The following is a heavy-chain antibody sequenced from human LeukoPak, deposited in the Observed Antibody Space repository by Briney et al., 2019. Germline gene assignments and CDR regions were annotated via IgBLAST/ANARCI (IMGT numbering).Heavy chain of an antibody. Sequence: RSETLSLTCSVSGASVTGTYWSWVRQTPGKGLEWIAYTYYGGTTEYNPSLKSRATISVDTSKNHFSLDLRSVTAADTAVYFCARLGLYDGYTHDSWGQGTLVTVSS. D-gene: IGHD5-24*01. CDR2: TYYGGTT. CDR3: ARLGLYDGYTHDS. CDR1: GASVTGTY. V-gene: IGHV4-59*08. J-gene: IGHJ4*02.